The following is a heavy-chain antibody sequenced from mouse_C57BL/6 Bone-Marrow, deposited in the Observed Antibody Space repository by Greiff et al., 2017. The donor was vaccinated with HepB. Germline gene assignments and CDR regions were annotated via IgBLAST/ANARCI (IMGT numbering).Heavy chain of an antibody. CDR1: GFTFSDYG. Sequence: EVQVVESGGGLVKPGGSLKLSCAASGFTFSDYGMHWVRQAPEKGLEWVAYLSSGSSTIYYADTVKGRFTISRDNAKNTLFLQMTSLRSEDTAMYYWARGYYDGSGYYAMDYWGQGTSVTVSS. D-gene: IGHD1-1*01. CDR2: LSSGSSTI. CDR3: ARGYYDGSGYYAMDY. J-gene: IGHJ4*01. V-gene: IGHV5-17*01.